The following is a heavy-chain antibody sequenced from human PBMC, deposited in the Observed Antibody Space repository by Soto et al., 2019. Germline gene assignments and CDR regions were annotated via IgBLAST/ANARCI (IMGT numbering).Heavy chain of an antibody. V-gene: IGHV3-64*01. CDR2: ISSNGGST. Sequence: EVQLVESGGGLVQPGGSLRLSCAASRFTFSSYAMHWVRQAPGKGLEYVSAISSNGGSTYYANSVKGRFTISRDNSKNTLYLQMGSLRAEDMAVYYCARGPGYYFDYWGQGTLVTVSS. J-gene: IGHJ4*02. CDR1: RFTFSSYA. CDR3: ARGPGYYFDY.